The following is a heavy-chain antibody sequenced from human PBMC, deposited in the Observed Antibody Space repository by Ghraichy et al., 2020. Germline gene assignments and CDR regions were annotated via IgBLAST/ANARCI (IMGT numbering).Heavy chain of an antibody. CDR3: ARNTYYYYGMDV. D-gene: IGHD2/OR15-2a*01. V-gene: IGHV4-34*01. J-gene: IGHJ6*02. CDR2: INHSGST. Sequence: ESLTISCAVYGGSFSGYYWSWIRQPPGKGLEWIGEINHSGSTNYNPSLKSRVTISVDTSKNQFSLKLSSVTAADTAVYYCARNTYYYYGMDVWGQGTTVTVSS. CDR1: GGSFSGYY.